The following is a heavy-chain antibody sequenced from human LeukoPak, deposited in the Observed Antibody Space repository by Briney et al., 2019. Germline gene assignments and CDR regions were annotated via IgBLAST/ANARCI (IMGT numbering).Heavy chain of an antibody. V-gene: IGHV1-46*01. J-gene: IGHJ1*01. CDR1: GYTFTSYY. CDR2: INPSGGST. Sequence: ASVKVSCKASGYTFTSYYIHWVRQAPGQGLERMGIINPSGGSTSYAQKFQGRVTMTRDTSTSTVYMELSSLRSEDTAVYYCASAGRYFDWFRYFQHWGQGTLVTVSS. D-gene: IGHD3-9*01. CDR3: ASAGRYFDWFRYFQH.